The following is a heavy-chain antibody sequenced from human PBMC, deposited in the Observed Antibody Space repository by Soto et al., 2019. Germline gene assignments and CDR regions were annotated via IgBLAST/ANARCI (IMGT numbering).Heavy chain of an antibody. CDR2: ISWDGADT. Sequence: GGSLRLSCAASGFPFDDYSMNWVRLVPGKGLEWVSLISWDGADTYYADSVKGRFTISRDNSKNSLYLQMNSLKTEDTAVYYCTTAPDYYDSSGYYLDAFDIWGQGTMVTVSS. CDR1: GFPFDDYS. D-gene: IGHD3-22*01. CDR3: TTAPDYYDSSGYYLDAFDI. V-gene: IGHV3-43*01. J-gene: IGHJ3*02.